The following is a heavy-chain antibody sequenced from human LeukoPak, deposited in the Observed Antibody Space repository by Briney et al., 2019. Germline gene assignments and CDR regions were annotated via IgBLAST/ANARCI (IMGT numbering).Heavy chain of an antibody. J-gene: IGHJ4*02. D-gene: IGHD3-22*01. CDR1: GYTFTSYY. Sequence: ASVKVSCKASGYTFTSYYMRWVRQAPGQGLEWMGIINPSGGSTSYAQNLQGRVTMTTDTSTSTAYMELRSLTSDDTAVYYCARDWGYYGSSGYRADYWGQGTLVTVSS. CDR3: ARDWGYYGSSGYRADY. CDR2: INPSGGST. V-gene: IGHV1-46*01.